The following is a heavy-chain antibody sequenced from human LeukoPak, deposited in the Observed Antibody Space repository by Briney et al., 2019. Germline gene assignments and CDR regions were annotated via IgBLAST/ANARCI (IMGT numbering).Heavy chain of an antibody. D-gene: IGHD6-25*01. Sequence: PSETLSLTCTVSGGSISSGDYYWSWIRQPPGKGLEWIGYIYYSGSTYYNPSLKSRVTISEDTSKNQFSLKLSSVTAADTAVYYCARAAAGQAVDYWGQGTLVTVSS. V-gene: IGHV4-30-4*01. CDR3: ARAAAGQAVDY. J-gene: IGHJ4*02. CDR2: IYYSGST. CDR1: GGSISSGDYY.